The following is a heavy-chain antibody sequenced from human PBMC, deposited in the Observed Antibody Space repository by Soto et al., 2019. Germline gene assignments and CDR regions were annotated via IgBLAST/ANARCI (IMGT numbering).Heavy chain of an antibody. CDR3: VREVCYGDFSAALLD. CDR2: IITLFGTA. CDR1: GGTFSSHS. D-gene: IGHD4-17*01. J-gene: IGHJ4*02. V-gene: IGHV1-69*01. Sequence: VQLMQSGAEVKQPGSSVKVSCKASGGTFSSHSINWVRQAPGQGLEWMGGIITLFGTANYAQTFQGRVTITAYQSASTAYMELNSLRSYDTAVYYCVREVCYGDFSAALLDWGQGTLVTVSS.